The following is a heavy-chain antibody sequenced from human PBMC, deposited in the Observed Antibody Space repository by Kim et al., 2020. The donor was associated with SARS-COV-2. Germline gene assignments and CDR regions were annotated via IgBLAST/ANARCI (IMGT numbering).Heavy chain of an antibody. CDR1: GYTFTSYG. CDR3: ARDDRSPYYYDSRAFDI. Sequence: ASVKVSCKASGYTFTSYGISWVRQAPGQGLEWMGWISAYNGNTNYAQKLQGRVTMTTDTSTSTAYMELRSLRSDDTAVYYCARDDRSPYYYDSRAFDIWGQGTMVTVSS. D-gene: IGHD3-22*01. J-gene: IGHJ3*02. CDR2: ISAYNGNT. V-gene: IGHV1-18*01.